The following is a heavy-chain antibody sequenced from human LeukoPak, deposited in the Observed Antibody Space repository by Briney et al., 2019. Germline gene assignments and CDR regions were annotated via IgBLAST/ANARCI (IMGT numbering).Heavy chain of an antibody. D-gene: IGHD5-18*01. V-gene: IGHV4-34*01. CDR1: GGSFSGYY. CDR2: INHSGST. J-gene: IGHJ4*02. Sequence: SETLSLTCAVYGGSFSGYYWSWIRQPPGKGLEWIGEINHSGSTNYNPSLKSRVTISVDTSKNQFSLKLSSVTAADTAVYYCARGNGYSYGYYFDYWGQGTLVTVSS. CDR3: ARGNGYSYGYYFDY.